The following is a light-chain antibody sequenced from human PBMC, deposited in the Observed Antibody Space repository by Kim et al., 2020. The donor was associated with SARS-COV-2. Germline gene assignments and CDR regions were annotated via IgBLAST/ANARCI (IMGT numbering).Light chain of an antibody. CDR3: HHRSDWPLT. CDR1: RSVSTF. CDR2: DAS. J-gene: IGKJ4*01. Sequence: EIVLTQSPATLSLSPGERAPLSCRASRSVSTFLAWYQQKPGQAPRLLIYDASNRATGIPARFSGSGSGTDFTLTITSLEPEDFAVYYCHHRSDWPLTFGGGTKVDIK. V-gene: IGKV3-11*01.